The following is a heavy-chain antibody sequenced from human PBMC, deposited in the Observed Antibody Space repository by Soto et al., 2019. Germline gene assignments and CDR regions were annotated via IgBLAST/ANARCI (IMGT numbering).Heavy chain of an antibody. CDR2: ISYDGSNK. CDR3: ARGATTVVTPVY. CDR1: GFTFSSYA. D-gene: IGHD4-17*01. J-gene: IGHJ4*02. V-gene: IGHV3-30-3*01. Sequence: QVQLVESGGGVVQPGRSLRLSCAASGFTFSSYAMHWVRQAPGKGLEWVAVISYDGSNKYYADSVKGRFTISRDNSKNTLYLQMNSLRAEDTAVYYCARGATTVVTPVYWGQGTLVTVSS.